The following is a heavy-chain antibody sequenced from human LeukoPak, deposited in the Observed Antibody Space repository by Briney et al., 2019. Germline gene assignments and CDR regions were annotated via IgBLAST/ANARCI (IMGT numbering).Heavy chain of an antibody. D-gene: IGHD2-15*01. J-gene: IGHJ4*02. Sequence: SETLSLTCTVSGGSISSYYWSWIRQPPGKGLEWIGYIYYSGSTNYNPSLKSRVTISVDTSKNQFSLKLSSVTAADTAVYYCATIFRVAAGLDYWGQGTLVTVSS. CDR2: IYYSGST. V-gene: IGHV4-59*01. CDR3: ATIFRVAAGLDY. CDR1: GGSISSYY.